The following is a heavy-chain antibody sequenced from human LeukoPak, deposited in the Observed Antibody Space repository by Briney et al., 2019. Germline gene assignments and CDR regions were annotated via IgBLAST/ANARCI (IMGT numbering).Heavy chain of an antibody. CDR1: GGSISSGDYY. J-gene: IGHJ5*02. CDR2: MYYSGST. Sequence: SETLSLTCTVSGGSISSGDYYWSWIRQPPGKGLEWIAYMYYSGSTYYNPSLKSRVTMSADTSKSQLSLKLSSVTAADTAVYHCARPYYYDSRIDPWGQGILVTVSS. CDR3: ARPYYYDSRIDP. D-gene: IGHD3-22*01. V-gene: IGHV4-30-4*01.